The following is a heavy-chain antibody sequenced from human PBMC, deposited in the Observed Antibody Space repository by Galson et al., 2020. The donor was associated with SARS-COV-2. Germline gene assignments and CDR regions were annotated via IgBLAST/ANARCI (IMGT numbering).Heavy chain of an antibody. D-gene: IGHD7-27*01. CDR1: GFSFSSFG. CDR2: IWRDGSKK. J-gene: IGHJ4*02. CDR3: ARENWGSSDY. Sequence: GGSLSLSCEASGFSFSSFGMHWVRQAPGKGLEWVTLIWRDGSKKFYTDSVKGRFTIPRDNSKNTLYLQMNSLRAEDTAVYYCARENWGSSDYWGQGTLVTVSS. V-gene: IGHV3-33*01.